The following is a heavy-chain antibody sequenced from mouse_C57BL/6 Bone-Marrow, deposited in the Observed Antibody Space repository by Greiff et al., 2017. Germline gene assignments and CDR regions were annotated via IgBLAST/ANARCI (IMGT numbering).Heavy chain of an antibody. Sequence: QVQLQQPGAELVMPGASVKLSCKASGYTFTSYWMHWVKQRPGQGLEWIGEIDPSDSYTNYNQKFKGKSTLTVDKSYSTAYMQLSSLTSEDSAVYYCARRGSSGAMDYWGQGTAVTVSS. V-gene: IGHV1-69*01. CDR2: IDPSDSYT. CDR3: ARRGSSGAMDY. J-gene: IGHJ4*01. D-gene: IGHD3-2*02. CDR1: GYTFTSYW.